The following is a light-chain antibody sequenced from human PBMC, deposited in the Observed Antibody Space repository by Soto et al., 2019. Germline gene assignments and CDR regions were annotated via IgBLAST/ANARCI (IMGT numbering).Light chain of an antibody. V-gene: IGLV2-11*01. CDR1: SSDVGGYNY. CDR2: DVS. Sequence: QSVLTQPRSVSGSPGQSVTISCTGTSSDVGGYNYVSWYQQHPGKAPKLMIYDVSKRPSGVPDRFSGSKSGNTASLTISGLRAEDEADYYCCSYAGSYTYVFGTGTKVTVL. J-gene: IGLJ1*01. CDR3: CSYAGSYTYV.